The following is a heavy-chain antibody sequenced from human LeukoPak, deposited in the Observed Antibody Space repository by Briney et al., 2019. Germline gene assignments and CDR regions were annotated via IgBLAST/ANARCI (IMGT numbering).Heavy chain of an antibody. CDR1: GFTFSSYE. Sequence: PGGSLRLSCAASGFTFSSYEMNWVRQAPGKGLEWVSGIRASGGSTYFADSVKGRFTISRDNSKNTLYLQMNSLRAEDTAVYYCAKEQMTYALATRAFDIWGQGTMVTVSS. CDR2: IRASGGST. D-gene: IGHD1/OR15-1a*01. CDR3: AKEQMTYALATRAFDI. J-gene: IGHJ3*02. V-gene: IGHV3-23*01.